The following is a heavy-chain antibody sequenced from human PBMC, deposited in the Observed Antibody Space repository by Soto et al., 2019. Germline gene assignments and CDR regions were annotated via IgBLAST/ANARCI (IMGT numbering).Heavy chain of an antibody. J-gene: IGHJ5*02. CDR1: GYTFTSYG. Sequence: ASVKVSCKASGYTFTSYGISWVRQAPGQGLEWMGWISTNNGNTNYAQKLQGRVTMTTDTSTSTAYMELRSLISDDTAVYYCTRVSSGWYYWFDPWGQGTLVTVSS. D-gene: IGHD6-19*01. CDR2: ISTNNGNT. CDR3: TRVSSGWYYWFDP. V-gene: IGHV1-18*01.